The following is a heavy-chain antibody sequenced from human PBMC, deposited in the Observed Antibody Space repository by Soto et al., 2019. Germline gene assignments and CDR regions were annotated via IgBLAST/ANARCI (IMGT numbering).Heavy chain of an antibody. CDR2: ISTKSHGGAA. J-gene: IGHJ4*02. CDR1: GFSFTDAW. V-gene: IGHV3-15*07. Sequence: GGSLRLSCAASGFSFTDAWMNWVRQAPGKGLEWVGRISTKSHGGAAYYAAPLRGRFFISRGDSKNTLYLQINSLKTEDTAVYYCAADVASDSPLIDHWGQGTLVTVSS. CDR3: AADVASDSPLIDH. D-gene: IGHD2-21*01.